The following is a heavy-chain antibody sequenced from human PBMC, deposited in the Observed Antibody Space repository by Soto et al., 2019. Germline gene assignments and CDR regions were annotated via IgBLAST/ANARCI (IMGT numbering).Heavy chain of an antibody. D-gene: IGHD6-19*01. CDR3: ARLEIEVAGGLSGLNY. J-gene: IGHJ4*02. CDR2: IYPGDSDT. Sequence: GESLKISCKGSGYSFTSYWIGWVRQMPGKGLEWMGIIYPGDSDTRYSPSFQGQVTISADKSISTAYLQWSSLKASDTAMYYCARLEIEVAGGLSGLNYWGQGTMVTVYS. CDR1: GYSFTSYW. V-gene: IGHV5-51*01.